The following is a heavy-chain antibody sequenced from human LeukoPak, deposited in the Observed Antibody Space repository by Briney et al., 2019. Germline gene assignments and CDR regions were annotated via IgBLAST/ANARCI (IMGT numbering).Heavy chain of an antibody. V-gene: IGHV4-30-2*01. D-gene: IGHD3-22*01. CDR2: IYHSGST. CDR3: ARGQGGDYYDTSGFYFDF. J-gene: IGHJ4*02. Sequence: SSETLSLTCAVSGGSISSGGYSWSWIRQPPGKGLEWIGYIYHSGSTYYSPSLKSRVTISVDKSKNQFSLKLSSVTAADTAAYYCARGQGGDYYDTSGFYFDFWGQGTLVIVSS. CDR1: GGSISSGGYS.